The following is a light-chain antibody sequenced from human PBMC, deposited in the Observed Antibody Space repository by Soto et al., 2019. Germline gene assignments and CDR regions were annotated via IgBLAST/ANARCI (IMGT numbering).Light chain of an antibody. CDR3: QQNNDWPPIT. Sequence: ETLMTQSPATLSVSPGERVTLSCRASQSVSLNLAWYQQKPGQAPRLLIYGASTRATGIPDRFTGSGSGTEFTLSITDLQSEALALYYCQQNNDWPPITFGQGTRLEIK. CDR1: QSVSLN. CDR2: GAS. V-gene: IGKV3-15*01. J-gene: IGKJ5*01.